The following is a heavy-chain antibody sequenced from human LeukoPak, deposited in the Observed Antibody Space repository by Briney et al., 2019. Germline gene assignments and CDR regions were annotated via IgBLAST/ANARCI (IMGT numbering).Heavy chain of an antibody. V-gene: IGHV3-23*01. CDR2: ISGSGANT. CDR3: TSISDAIESRGTRNY. CDR1: GFTFSSYS. Sequence: PGGSLRLSCAASGFTFSSYSMNWVRQAPGKGLEWVSVISGSGANTHYTDPVKGRFTISRDNSENTLYLQMNSLRAEDTAVYYCTSISDAIESRGTRNYWGQGTLVTVSS. D-gene: IGHD2-8*01. J-gene: IGHJ4*02.